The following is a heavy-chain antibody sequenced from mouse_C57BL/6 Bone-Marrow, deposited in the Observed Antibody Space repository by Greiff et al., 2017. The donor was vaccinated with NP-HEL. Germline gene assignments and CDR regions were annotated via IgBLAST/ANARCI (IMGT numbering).Heavy chain of an antibody. V-gene: IGHV1-55*01. Sequence: VQLQQSGAELVKPGASVKMSCKASGYTFTSYWITWVKQRPGQGLEWIGDIYPGSGSTNYNEKFKSKATLTVDTSSSTAYLQLSSLTSEDSAVYYCARKGAYSNLFAYWGQGTLVTVSA. J-gene: IGHJ3*01. CDR3: ARKGAYSNLFAY. CDR2: IYPGSGST. D-gene: IGHD2-5*01. CDR1: GYTFTSYW.